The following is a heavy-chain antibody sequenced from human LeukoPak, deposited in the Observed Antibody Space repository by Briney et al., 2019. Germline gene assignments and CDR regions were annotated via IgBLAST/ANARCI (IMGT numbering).Heavy chain of an antibody. V-gene: IGHV1-2*02. CDR1: GYTFTGYY. Sequence: ASVKVSCKASGYTFTGYYIHWVRQAPGQGLEWMGWINPNSGGTNYAQKFQGRVTMTRDTSISTAYMELSRLRSDDTAVYYCARGDGYNRHIYSPAHDYWGQGTLVTVSS. D-gene: IGHD5-24*01. CDR2: INPNSGGT. CDR3: ARGDGYNRHIYSPAHDY. J-gene: IGHJ4*02.